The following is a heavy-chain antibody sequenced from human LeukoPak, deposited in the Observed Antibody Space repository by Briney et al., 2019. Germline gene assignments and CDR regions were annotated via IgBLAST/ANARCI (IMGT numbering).Heavy chain of an antibody. D-gene: IGHD3-9*01. CDR2: ISYDGSNK. J-gene: IGHJ3*02. CDR3: AKDQITILTSGAFDI. Sequence: GRSLRLSCAASGLTFSSYGMHWVRQAPGKGLERVAVISYDGSNKYYADSVKGRFTISRDNSKNTLYLQMNSLRAEDTAVYYCAKDQITILTSGAFDIWGQGTMVTVSS. CDR1: GLTFSSYG. V-gene: IGHV3-30*18.